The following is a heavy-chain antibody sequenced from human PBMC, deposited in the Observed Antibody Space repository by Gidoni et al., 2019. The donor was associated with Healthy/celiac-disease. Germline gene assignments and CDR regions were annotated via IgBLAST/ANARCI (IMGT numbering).Heavy chain of an antibody. Sequence: QVQLVESGGGVVQPGRSLRRSCAASGFTFSSYGMHWVRQAPGKGLEWVAVISYDGSNKYYADSVKGRFTISRDNSKNTLYLQMNSLRAEDTAVYYCAKGGSSSWGYFDYWGQGTLVTVSS. CDR3: AKGGSSSWGYFDY. V-gene: IGHV3-30*18. CDR1: GFTFSSYG. J-gene: IGHJ4*02. CDR2: ISYDGSNK. D-gene: IGHD6-6*01.